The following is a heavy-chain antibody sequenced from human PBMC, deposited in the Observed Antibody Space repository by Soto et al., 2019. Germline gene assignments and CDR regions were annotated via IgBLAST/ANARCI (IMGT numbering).Heavy chain of an antibody. Sequence: ASVKVSCKASGYTFINYGISWVRQAPGQGLEWMGWISPYNGNTKYGQNLQGRVTMTTDTSTSTAYMELRSLRSDDTAVYYCARHNSQWPNWFDPWGQGTPVTVSS. V-gene: IGHV1-18*01. J-gene: IGHJ5*02. CDR3: ARHNSQWPNWFDP. D-gene: IGHD1-1*01. CDR2: ISPYNGNT. CDR1: GYTFINYG.